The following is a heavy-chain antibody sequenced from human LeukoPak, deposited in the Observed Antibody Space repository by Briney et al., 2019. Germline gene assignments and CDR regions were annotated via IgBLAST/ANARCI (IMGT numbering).Heavy chain of an antibody. CDR3: FITMVRGVIITDY. J-gene: IGHJ4*02. V-gene: IGHV4-34*01. Sequence: TSETLSLTCAVYGGSFSGYYWSWIRQPPGKGLEWIGEINHSGSTNYNPSLKSRVTISVDTSKNQFSLKLSSVTAADTAVYYCFITMVRGVIITDYWGQGTLVTVSS. D-gene: IGHD3-10*01. CDR1: GGSFSGYY. CDR2: INHSGST.